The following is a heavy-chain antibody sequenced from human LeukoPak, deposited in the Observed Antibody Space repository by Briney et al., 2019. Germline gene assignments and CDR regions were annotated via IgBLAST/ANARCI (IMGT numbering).Heavy chain of an antibody. V-gene: IGHV4-34*01. CDR1: GGSFSGYY. D-gene: IGHD2-2*01. CDR2: INHSGST. Sequence: PSETLSLTCAVYGGSFSGYYWSWIRQPPGKGLEWIGEINHSGSTNYNPSLKSRVTISADTSKNQFSLKLSSVTAADTAVYYCARGRPIVVPAAAFYFDYWGQGTLVTVSS. CDR3: ARGRPIVVPAAAFYFDY. J-gene: IGHJ4*02.